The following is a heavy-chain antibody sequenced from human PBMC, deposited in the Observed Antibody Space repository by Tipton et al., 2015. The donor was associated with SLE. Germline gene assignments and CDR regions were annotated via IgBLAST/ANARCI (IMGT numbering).Heavy chain of an antibody. Sequence: TLSLTYSVSSGSISSSSYYWGWIRQPPGKGLEWIGSIYYGGNTYYNPSLKSRVTMSADTSKNQFSLNLSSVTAADTAVYHCARLVLRSFDCFPWGQGTLVTVSS. V-gene: IGHV4-39*01. CDR1: SGSISSSSYY. D-gene: IGHD3-9*01. CDR3: ARLVLRSFDCFP. J-gene: IGHJ4*02. CDR2: IYYGGNT.